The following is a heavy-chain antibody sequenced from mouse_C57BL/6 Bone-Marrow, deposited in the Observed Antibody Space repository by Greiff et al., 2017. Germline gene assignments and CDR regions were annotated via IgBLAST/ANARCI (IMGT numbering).Heavy chain of an antibody. J-gene: IGHJ3*01. Sequence: EVQLMESGGGLVQPGASLKLSCAASGFTFSDYYMYWVRQTPEKRLEWVAYISNGGGSTYYTDKVKGRFTISRDNAKNTRYLQRSRLKSEDTAMYYCARRDPYYYGGFAYWGQGTLVTVSA. CDR3: ARRDPYYYGGFAY. CDR1: GFTFSDYY. CDR2: ISNGGGST. D-gene: IGHD1-1*02. V-gene: IGHV5-12*01.